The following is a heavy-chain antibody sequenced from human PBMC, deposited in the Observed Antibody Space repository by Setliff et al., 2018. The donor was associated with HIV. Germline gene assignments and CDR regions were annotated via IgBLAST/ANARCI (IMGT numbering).Heavy chain of an antibody. CDR3: ARTLRAAVRNWNWNPVLYSYMDV. V-gene: IGHV4-61*02. CDR2: IYTSGST. CDR1: GGSISSGSYY. D-gene: IGHD1-7*01. Sequence: SETLSLTCTVSGGSISSGSYYWSWIRQPAGKGLEWIGRIYTSGSTNYNPSLKSRVTISVDTSKNQFSLKLTSVTAADTAVYYCARTLRAAVRNWNWNPVLYSYMDVWGIGTTVTVSS. J-gene: IGHJ6*03.